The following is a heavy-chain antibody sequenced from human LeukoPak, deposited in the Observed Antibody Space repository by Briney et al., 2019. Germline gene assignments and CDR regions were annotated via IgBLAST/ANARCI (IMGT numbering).Heavy chain of an antibody. CDR1: GFTFSSYS. V-gene: IGHV3-48*01. CDR2: ISTYSSTI. D-gene: IGHD3-3*01. Sequence: PGGSLRLSCAASGFTFSSYSMNWVRQAPGKGLEWVSYISTYSSTIYYADSVKGRFTISRDDAKNTLYLQMNSLRVEDTAVYYCARAERNAGVFDYWGQGTLVTVSS. CDR3: ARAERNAGVFDY. J-gene: IGHJ4*02.